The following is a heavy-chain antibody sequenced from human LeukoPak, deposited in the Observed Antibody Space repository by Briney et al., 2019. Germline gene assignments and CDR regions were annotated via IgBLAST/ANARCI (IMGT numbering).Heavy chain of an antibody. CDR3: ARDSDFCGGDCYYYYHYMDV. Sequence: ASVKVSCKASGYTFTSYYMHWVRQAPGQGLEWMGIINPSGGSTSYAQKFQGRVTMTRDTSTSTVYMELSSLRSEDTAVYYCARDSDFCGGDCYYYYHYMDVWGKGTTVTISS. J-gene: IGHJ6*03. CDR1: GYTFTSYY. V-gene: IGHV1-46*01. CDR2: INPSGGST. D-gene: IGHD2-21*02.